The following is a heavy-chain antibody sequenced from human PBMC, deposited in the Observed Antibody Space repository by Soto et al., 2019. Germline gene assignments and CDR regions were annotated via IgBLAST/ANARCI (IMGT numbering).Heavy chain of an antibody. CDR2: ISYDGSNK. CDR3: WAAAGYPDYYCYGMDV. Sequence: QVQLVESGGGVVQPGRSLRLSCAASGFTFSSYGMHWVRQAPGKGLEWVAVISYDGSNKYYADSVKGRFTISRDNSKNTLYLQMNSLRAEDTAVYYCWAAAGYPDYYCYGMDVWGQGTTVTVSS. J-gene: IGHJ6*02. V-gene: IGHV3-30*03. CDR1: GFTFSSYG. D-gene: IGHD6-13*01.